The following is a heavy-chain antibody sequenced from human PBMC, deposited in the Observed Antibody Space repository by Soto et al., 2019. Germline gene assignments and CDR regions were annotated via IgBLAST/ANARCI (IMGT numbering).Heavy chain of an antibody. D-gene: IGHD1-26*01. CDR3: ARREGHFDY. CDR2: IYYSGST. CDR1: GGSISSYY. J-gene: IGHJ4*02. Sequence: SETLSLTCTVSGGSISSYYWSWIRQPPGKGLEWIGYIYYSGSTNYNPSLKSRVTISVDTSKNQFSLKLSSVTAADTAVYYCARREGHFDYWGQGTLVTVSS. V-gene: IGHV4-59*08.